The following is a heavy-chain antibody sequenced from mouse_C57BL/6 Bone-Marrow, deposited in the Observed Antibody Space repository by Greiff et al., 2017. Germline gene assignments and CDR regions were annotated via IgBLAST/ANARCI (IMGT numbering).Heavy chain of an antibody. D-gene: IGHD1-1*01. CDR2: IDPSDSYT. CDR1: GYTFTSYW. V-gene: IGHV1-50*01. J-gene: IGHJ2*01. Sequence: QVQLQQPGAELVKPGASVKLSCKASGYTFTSYWMQCVKQRPGQGLEWIGEIDPSDSYTNYNQKFKGKATLTVDTSSSTAYMQLSSLTSEDSAVYYCAVYYYGSSYGDYWGQGTTLTVSS. CDR3: AVYYYGSSYGDY.